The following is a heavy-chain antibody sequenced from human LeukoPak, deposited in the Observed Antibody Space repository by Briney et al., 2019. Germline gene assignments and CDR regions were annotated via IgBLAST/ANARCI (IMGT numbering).Heavy chain of an antibody. V-gene: IGHV3-23*01. Sequence: QPGASLRLSCAASGFTLSSYAIDWVRQARGKGLEWVSTVSATGGRTYYADSVKGRLTISRDNSKNTLYLQMNSLRAEDTAVYYCAKSPSNNFYYFDYWGQGVLVTVSS. CDR1: GFTLSSYA. D-gene: IGHD2/OR15-2a*01. J-gene: IGHJ4*02. CDR2: VSATGGRT. CDR3: AKSPSNNFYYFDY.